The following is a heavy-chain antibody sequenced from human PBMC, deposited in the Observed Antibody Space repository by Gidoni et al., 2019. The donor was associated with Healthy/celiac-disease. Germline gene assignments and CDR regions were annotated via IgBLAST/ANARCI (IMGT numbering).Heavy chain of an antibody. J-gene: IGHJ4*02. Sequence: QVQLQESGPGLVKPSQTLSLTCTVSGGSISSGSYYWSWFRQPAGKGLEWIGRIYTSGSTNYNPYRRSRVTISVDTSKNQFSLKLSSVTAADTAVYYCAREEQQLVFYYFDYWGQGTLVTVSS. CDR1: GGSISSGSYY. CDR2: IYTSGST. CDR3: AREEQQLVFYYFDY. D-gene: IGHD6-13*01. V-gene: IGHV4-61*02.